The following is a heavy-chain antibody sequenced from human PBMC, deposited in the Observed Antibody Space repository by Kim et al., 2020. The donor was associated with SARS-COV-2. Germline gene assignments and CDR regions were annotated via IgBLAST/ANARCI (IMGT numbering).Heavy chain of an antibody. Sequence: SETLSLTCGVYGGSFSGYYWSWIRQPPGKGLEWIGAIRRSGSHNYNPSLKSRVTISADTTKNQFSLMLSSVTAADTAVYYCARGSNDYGDYVGAFDVWGQGTMVTVSS. CDR3: ARGSNDYGDYVGAFDV. V-gene: IGHV4-34*01. J-gene: IGHJ3*01. CDR2: IRRSGSH. D-gene: IGHD4-17*01. CDR1: GGSFSGYY.